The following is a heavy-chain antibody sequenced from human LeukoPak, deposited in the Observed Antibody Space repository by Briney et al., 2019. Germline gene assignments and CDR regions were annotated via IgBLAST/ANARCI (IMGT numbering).Heavy chain of an antibody. CDR1: GFTFSKAW. D-gene: IGHD3-10*01. CDR3: ARGGVDYYGSGTYYLMYYFDY. Sequence: GGSLRLSCAASGFTFSKAWMSWVRQAPGKGLEWVGRIKSKTNGGTTDSAAPVKGRFTISRDDSKNTLYLQMISLRAEDTAVYFCARGGVDYYGSGTYYLMYYFDYWGQGALVTVSS. J-gene: IGHJ4*02. CDR2: IKSKTNGGTT. V-gene: IGHV3-15*01.